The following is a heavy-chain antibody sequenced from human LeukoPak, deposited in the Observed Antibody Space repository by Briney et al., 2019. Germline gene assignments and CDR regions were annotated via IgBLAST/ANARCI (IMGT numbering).Heavy chain of an antibody. CDR1: GYTFTGYY. V-gene: IGHV1-2*02. CDR2: INPNSGGT. J-gene: IGHJ4*02. D-gene: IGHD6-13*01. CDR3: ARDKGYSSSWLTFDY. Sequence: GASVKVSCMASGYTFTGYYMHWVRQAPGQGLEWMGWINPNSGGTKYTQKFQGRVTMTRNTSISTAYMELSRLRSDDTAVYYCARDKGYSSSWLTFDYWGQGTLVTVSS.